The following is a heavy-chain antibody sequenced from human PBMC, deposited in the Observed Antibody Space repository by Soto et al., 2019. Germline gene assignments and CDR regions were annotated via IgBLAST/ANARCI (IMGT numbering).Heavy chain of an antibody. J-gene: IGHJ4*02. CDR3: AKARFSSPD. V-gene: IGHV3-30*18. Sequence: QVQLVESGGGVVQPGRSLRLSCAASGFTFSSYGMHWVRQAPGKGLEWVAVISYDGSNKYYADSVKGRFTISRDNSKNTLYLQMNSLRAEDTAVYYCAKARFSSPDWGQGTLVTVSS. CDR1: GFTFSSYG. CDR2: ISYDGSNK.